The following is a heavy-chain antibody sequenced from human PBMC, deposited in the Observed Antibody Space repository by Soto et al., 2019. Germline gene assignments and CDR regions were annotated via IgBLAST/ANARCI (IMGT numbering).Heavy chain of an antibody. CDR3: ARDSLTYVFWCGYYTNLFDP. V-gene: IGHV1-18*04. CDR2: ISAYNGNT. CDR1: GYTFTSYG. J-gene: IGHJ5*01. Sequence: ASVKVSCKASGYTFTSYGISWVRQAPGQGLEWMGWISAYNGNTNYAQKLQGRVTMTTDTSTSTAYMELRSLRSDDTAVYYCARDSLTYVFWCGYYTNLFDPRGQRTLVTVSS. D-gene: IGHD3-3*01.